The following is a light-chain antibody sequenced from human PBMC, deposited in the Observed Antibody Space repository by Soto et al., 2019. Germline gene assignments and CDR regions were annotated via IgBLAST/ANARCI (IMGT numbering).Light chain of an antibody. Sequence: QSALAQPPSASWSPGQSVTISCAGTSSDVGGYNYVSWYQQYPGKVPKLMIYKVSERPSGVPDRFSGSKSGNTAFLTVSGLQAEDEADYYCLSYADTAYVFGTGTKGTVL. CDR3: LSYADTAYV. CDR2: KVS. CDR1: SSDVGGYNY. V-gene: IGLV2-8*01. J-gene: IGLJ1*01.